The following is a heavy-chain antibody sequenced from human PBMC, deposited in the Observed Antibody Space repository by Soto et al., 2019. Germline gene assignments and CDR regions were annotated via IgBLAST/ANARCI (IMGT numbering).Heavy chain of an antibody. J-gene: IGHJ6*02. CDR2: VHPSGST. CDR1: SASLGDHD. CDR3: ARGKPSGYRFGPRNFFYYGLDV. Sequence: PSERLSLTCAAFSASLGDHDCAWIRQSPDKGLEWIGEVHPSGSTDYNPSPKSRLTLSLDTSENQFSLKVASVTAADTAVYFCARGKPSGYRFGPRNFFYYGLDVWGPGTTVTVSS. V-gene: IGHV4-34*01. D-gene: IGHD5-18*01.